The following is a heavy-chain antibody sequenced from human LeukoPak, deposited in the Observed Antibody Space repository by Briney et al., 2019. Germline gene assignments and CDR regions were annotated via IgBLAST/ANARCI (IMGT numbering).Heavy chain of an antibody. CDR3: AKDRSSTWSFDY. D-gene: IGHD6-13*01. Sequence: PGTSLRLSCAASGFTFSNYGIHWVRQAPGKGLEWVALISFDGSHKYYPDSVKGRFTISRDDSTNTLYLQMNSLRAEDTAVYFCAKDRSSTWSFDYWGQGTLVTVSS. J-gene: IGHJ4*02. V-gene: IGHV3-30*18. CDR2: ISFDGSHK. CDR1: GFTFSNYG.